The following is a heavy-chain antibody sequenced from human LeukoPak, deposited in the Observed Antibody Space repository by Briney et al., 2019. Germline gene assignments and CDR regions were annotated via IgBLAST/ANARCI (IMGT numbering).Heavy chain of an antibody. CDR1: GGSISSYY. D-gene: IGHD3-10*01. CDR3: ARDSGTTGEVKFDP. J-gene: IGHJ5*02. Sequence: PSETLSLTCTVSGGSISSYYWSWIRQPAGKGLESIGHISTSGSTNYNPSLKSRVTMSIDTSKNQFSLKLRSVTAADTAVYYCARDSGTTGEVKFDPWGQGILVTVSS. CDR2: ISTSGST. V-gene: IGHV4-4*07.